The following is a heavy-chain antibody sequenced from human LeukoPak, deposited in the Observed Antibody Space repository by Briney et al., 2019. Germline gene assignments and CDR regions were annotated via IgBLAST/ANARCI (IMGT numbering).Heavy chain of an antibody. D-gene: IGHD1-26*01. Sequence: SETLSLTCTVSGGSISTYYWSWIRQPPGKGLEWIGYIFYSGSTNYNPSLKSRVTISVDTSKNQFSLKLSSVTAADTAVYYCARPRRGSYTYWGQGTLVTVSS. V-gene: IGHV4-59*12. CDR2: IFYSGST. J-gene: IGHJ4*02. CDR3: ARPRRGSYTY. CDR1: GGSISTYY.